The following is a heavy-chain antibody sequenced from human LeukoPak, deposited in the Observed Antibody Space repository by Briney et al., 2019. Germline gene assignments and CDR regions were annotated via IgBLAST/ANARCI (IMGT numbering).Heavy chain of an antibody. CDR3: ARGRSVHWNYVLSYYYGMDV. Sequence: ASVKVSCKASGYTFTSYDINWVRQATGQGLEWMGWMNPNSGNTGYAQKFQGRVTMTRNTSISTAYMELSSLRSEDTAVCYCARGRSVHWNYVLSYYYGMDVWGQGTTVTVSS. CDR1: GYTFTSYD. CDR2: MNPNSGNT. D-gene: IGHD1-7*01. J-gene: IGHJ6*02. V-gene: IGHV1-8*01.